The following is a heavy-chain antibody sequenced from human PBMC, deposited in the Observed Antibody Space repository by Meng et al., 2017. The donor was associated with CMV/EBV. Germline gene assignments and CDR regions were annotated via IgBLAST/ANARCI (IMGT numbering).Heavy chain of an antibody. CDR2: LIPMLDTP. J-gene: IGHJ6*02. CDR3: ARELRPSWSYYYYYGMDV. Sequence: SVKVSCKASGGTFSSYVLNWVRQAPGQGLEWMGGLIPMLDTPEYAQKFQGRVTITADKSTSTAYMELTSLTSDDTAVYYCARELRPSWSYYYYYGMDVWGQGTTVTVSS. CDR1: GGTFSSYV. D-gene: IGHD3-16*01. V-gene: IGHV1-69*10.